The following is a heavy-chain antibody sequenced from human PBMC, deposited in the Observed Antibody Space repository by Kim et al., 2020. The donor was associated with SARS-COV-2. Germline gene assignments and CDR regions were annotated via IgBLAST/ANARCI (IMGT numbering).Heavy chain of an antibody. V-gene: IGHV4-39*01. J-gene: IGHJ4*02. CDR3: ARLYAFTGSYTAYYFDF. D-gene: IGHD3-10*01. CDR2: LSYSGRR. Sequence: GLGWIGSLSYSGRRYYNPYLDSRITTSLDTSKTQFSLRLTSRTAADSAVYHCARLYAFTGSYTAYYFDFWGQGTLVTVSS.